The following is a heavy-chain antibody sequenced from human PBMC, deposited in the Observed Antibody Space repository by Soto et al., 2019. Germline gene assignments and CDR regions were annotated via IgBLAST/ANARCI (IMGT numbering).Heavy chain of an antibody. CDR2: ISGSGGST. V-gene: IGHV3-23*01. D-gene: IGHD1-26*01. CDR1: GFTFSSYA. CDR3: AKEEWELRGTLYYGMDV. Sequence: GGSLRLSCAASGFTFSSYAMSWVRQAPGKGLEWVSAISGSGGSTYYADSVKGRFTISRDNSKNTLYLQMNSLRAEDTAVYYYAKEEWELRGTLYYGMDVWGQGTTVTVSS. J-gene: IGHJ6*02.